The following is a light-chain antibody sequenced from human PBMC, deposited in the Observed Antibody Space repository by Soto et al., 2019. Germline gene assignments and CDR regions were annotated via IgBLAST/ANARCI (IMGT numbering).Light chain of an antibody. CDR1: SSDVGGYNY. CDR3: SSYTSSSFPYV. J-gene: IGLJ1*01. CDR2: DVS. V-gene: IGLV2-14*01. Sequence: QSVLTQPASVSGSPGQSITISCTGTSSDVGGYNYVSWYQQHPGKAPKLMIYDVSNRPSGVSNRFSGSKSGNTASLTISGLQAAAAAAYYCSSYTSSSFPYVFGTGTKLTVL.